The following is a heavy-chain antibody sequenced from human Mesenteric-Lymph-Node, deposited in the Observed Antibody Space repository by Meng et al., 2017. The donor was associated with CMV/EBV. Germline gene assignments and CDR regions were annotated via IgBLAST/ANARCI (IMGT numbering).Heavy chain of an antibody. J-gene: IGHJ4*02. CDR1: GFSFSDYY. CDR2: SSSSGSTI. CDR3: ARDKQDYSIDY. D-gene: IGHD4-11*01. V-gene: IGHV3-11*01. Sequence: GESLKISCAASGFSFSDYYMYWIRQAPGKGLEWISYSSSSGSTIYYADSVKGRFTISKDNAKNSLYLEMNSLRAEDTAVYYCARDKQDYSIDYWGQGTLVTVSS.